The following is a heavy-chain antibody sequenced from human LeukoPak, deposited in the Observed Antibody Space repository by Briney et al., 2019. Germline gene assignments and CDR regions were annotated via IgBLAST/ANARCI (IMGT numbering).Heavy chain of an antibody. CDR1: GGSISSTSYY. D-gene: IGHD3-10*01. Sequence: SETLSLTCTVSGGSISSTSYYWGWIRQPPGKGLEWIGSIDYSGIIYYNPSLKSRVTISVDTSKNQFSLRLSSVTAADTAVYYCARHGGYYSGSGTYYPTRLFDYWGQGTLVTVSS. J-gene: IGHJ4*02. CDR2: IDYSGII. V-gene: IGHV4-39*01. CDR3: ARHGGYYSGSGTYYPTRLFDY.